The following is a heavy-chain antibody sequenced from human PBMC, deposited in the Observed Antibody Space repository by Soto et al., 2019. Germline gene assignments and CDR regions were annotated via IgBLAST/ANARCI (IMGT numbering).Heavy chain of an antibody. Sequence: ASVKVSCKASGYTFTGNSLHWVRQAPGQGLEWMGWINPNNGGTNYAQKLRGRVTMTTDTSTSTAYMELRSLRSDDTVVYYCVRRNPDFWSGYYYYMDVWGKGTTVTVSS. CDR1: GYTFTGNS. CDR3: VRRNPDFWSGYYYYMDV. D-gene: IGHD3-3*01. CDR2: INPNNGGT. J-gene: IGHJ6*03. V-gene: IGHV1-2*02.